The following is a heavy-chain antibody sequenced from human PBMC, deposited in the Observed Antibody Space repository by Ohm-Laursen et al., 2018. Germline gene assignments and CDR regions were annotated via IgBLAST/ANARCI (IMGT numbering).Heavy chain of an antibody. V-gene: IGHV4-59*08. J-gene: IGHJ4*02. CDR1: GNSINTYY. CDR2: IHYSGNT. CDR3: AGNRLGSSFDN. D-gene: IGHD1-26*01. Sequence: SDTLSLTCTVSGNSINTYYWSWIRQPPGKGLEYISWIHYSGNTTYTPPHRSRFTISVDTSKNHISLSLSCVTAADTAIYYCAGNRLGSSFDNWGPGTVVTVSS.